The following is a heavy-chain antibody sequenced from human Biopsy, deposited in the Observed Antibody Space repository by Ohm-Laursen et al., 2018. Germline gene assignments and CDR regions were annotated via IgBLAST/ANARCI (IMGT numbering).Heavy chain of an antibody. CDR1: GGTFSSFG. Sequence: SSVKVSCKVSGGTFSSFGISWVRQAPGQGLEWMGEINSMFGTTNYAQTFQGRVTITADESTSTAYMEVSSLRSEDTAVYYCAKRGVERGRPLAYWGQGTLVTVSS. D-gene: IGHD1-1*01. V-gene: IGHV1-69*01. CDR3: AKRGVERGRPLAY. CDR2: INSMFGTT. J-gene: IGHJ4*02.